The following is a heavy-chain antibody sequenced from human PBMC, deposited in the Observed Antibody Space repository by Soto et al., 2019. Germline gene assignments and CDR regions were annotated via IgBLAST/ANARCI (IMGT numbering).Heavy chain of an antibody. J-gene: IGHJ4*02. V-gene: IGHV4-30-2*01. CDR2: IYHSGST. CDR3: ARDKDTMVRGVIITNYFDY. Sequence: PSETLCLTCAVSGGSLSSGGDSWRWIRKPPGKGLEGTGYIYHSGSTYYNPSLKSRVTISVDRSKNQFSLKLSSVTAADTAVYYCARDKDTMVRGVIITNYFDYWGQGTLVTVSS. CDR1: GGSLSSGGDS. D-gene: IGHD3-10*01.